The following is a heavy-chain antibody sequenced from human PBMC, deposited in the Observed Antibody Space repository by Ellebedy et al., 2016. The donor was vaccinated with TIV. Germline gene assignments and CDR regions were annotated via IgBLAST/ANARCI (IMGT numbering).Heavy chain of an antibody. Sequence: GESLKISXAASGFTFSSYAMSWVRQAPGKGLEWVSAISGSGGSTYYADSVEGRFTISRDNAKNSLYLQMNSLRAEDTAVYYCAKGRIVATIINELDYWGQGTLVTVSS. CDR3: AKGRIVATIINELDY. J-gene: IGHJ4*02. D-gene: IGHD5-12*01. CDR1: GFTFSSYA. CDR2: ISGSGGST. V-gene: IGHV3-23*01.